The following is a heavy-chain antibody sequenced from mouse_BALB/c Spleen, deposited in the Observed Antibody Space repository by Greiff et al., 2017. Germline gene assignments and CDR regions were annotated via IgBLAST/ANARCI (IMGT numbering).Heavy chain of an antibody. V-gene: IGHV5-12-2*01. CDR2: ISNGGGST. D-gene: IGHD1-1*01. CDR1: GFTFSSYT. CDR3: ARSTVVATWYYFDY. J-gene: IGHJ2*01. Sequence: EVKVEESGGGLVQPGGSLKLSCAASGFTFSSYTMSWVRQTPEKRLEWVAYISNGGGSTYYPDTVKGRFTISRDNAKNTLYLQMSSLKSEDTAMYYCARSTVVATWYYFDYWGQGTTLTVSS.